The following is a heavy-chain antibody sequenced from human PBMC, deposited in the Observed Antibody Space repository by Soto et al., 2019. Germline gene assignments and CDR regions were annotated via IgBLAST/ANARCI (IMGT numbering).Heavy chain of an antibody. CDR1: GYSFTSYW. CDR2: ICPGDSDT. J-gene: IGHJ4*02. Sequence: LGESLKISCKGSGYSFTSYWIGWVRQMPGKGLEWMGIICPGDSDTRYSPSFQGQVTISADKSISTAYLQWSSLKASDTAMYYCARLVRRVAVADYYFDYWGQGTLVTVSS. CDR3: ARLVRRVAVADYYFDY. V-gene: IGHV5-51*01. D-gene: IGHD6-19*01.